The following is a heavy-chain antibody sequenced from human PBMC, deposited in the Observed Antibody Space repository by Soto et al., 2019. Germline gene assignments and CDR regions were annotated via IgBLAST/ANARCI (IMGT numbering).Heavy chain of an antibody. CDR3: TQDGGSRDWLTVN. CDR2: ITGGGDNT. J-gene: IGHJ4*02. Sequence: EVQLLESGGDLVQPGGSLRLSCAASGFTFTSYAMSWIRQAPGKGLEWVSAITGGGDNTYYADSVKGRFTITRDNSQNTLYLQMNSLRAEDTAFYYCTQDGGSRDWLTVNWGQGTLGTVSS. CDR1: GFTFTSYA. V-gene: IGHV3-23*01. D-gene: IGHD3-9*01.